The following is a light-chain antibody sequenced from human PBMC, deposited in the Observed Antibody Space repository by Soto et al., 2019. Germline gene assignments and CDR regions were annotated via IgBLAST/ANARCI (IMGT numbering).Light chain of an antibody. CDR1: NSNIGRNS. CDR2: SDN. CDR3: AAWDDSLSGYV. Sequence: QSVLTQPPSASATPGQRVTISCSGGNSNIGRNSVNWYQQLPGTAPKLLMYSDNQRPSGVPDRFSGSKSGTSASLAIIGLQSEDEADYYCAAWDDSLSGYVFGTGTKLTVL. J-gene: IGLJ1*01. V-gene: IGLV1-44*01.